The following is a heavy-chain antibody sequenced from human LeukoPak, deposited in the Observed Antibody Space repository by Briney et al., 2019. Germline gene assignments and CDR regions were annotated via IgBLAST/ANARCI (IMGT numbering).Heavy chain of an antibody. CDR2: IRSSSSTI. CDR1: RFTFSSYS. V-gene: IGHV3-48*01. CDR3: VRDGAVVTSGSYPWRYFQY. Sequence: GGSLRLSCAASRFTFSSYSMNWVRQAPGKGLEWVSYIRSSSSTIYYADSVKGRFTISRDNAKNSLYLQMNTLRAEDTAVYYCVRDGAVVTSGSYPWRYFQYWGQGTLVTVSS. J-gene: IGHJ1*01. D-gene: IGHD3-10*01.